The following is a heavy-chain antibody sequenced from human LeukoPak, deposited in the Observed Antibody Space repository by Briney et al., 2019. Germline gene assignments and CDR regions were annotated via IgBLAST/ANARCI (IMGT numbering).Heavy chain of an antibody. D-gene: IGHD5-24*01. Sequence: SETLSLTCTVSGGSISSYYWSWIRQPPGKGLEWIGYIYYSGSTNYNPSLKSRVTISVDTSKNQFSLKLSSVTAADTAVYYCARHESGDGYSYPFDYWGQGTLVTVSS. CDR3: ARHESGDGYSYPFDY. CDR1: GGSISSYY. J-gene: IGHJ4*02. V-gene: IGHV4-59*08. CDR2: IYYSGST.